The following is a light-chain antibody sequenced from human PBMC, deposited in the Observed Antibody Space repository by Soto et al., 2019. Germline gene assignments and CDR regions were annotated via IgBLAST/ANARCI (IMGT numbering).Light chain of an antibody. CDR3: QQANSFPRT. CDR1: QAISTW. V-gene: IGKV1D-12*01. J-gene: IGKJ1*01. Sequence: DIQMTQSPSSVSASVGDRVTITCRASQAISTWLAWYQQKPGKAPKLLIYAASNLQTGVPSRFSGSGSGTDFTLNLSSLQPEDFATYYCQQANSFPRTFGQGTKVEIK. CDR2: AAS.